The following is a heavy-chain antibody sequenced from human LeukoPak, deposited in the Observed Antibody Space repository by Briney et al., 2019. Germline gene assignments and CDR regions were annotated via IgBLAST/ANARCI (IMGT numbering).Heavy chain of an antibody. CDR2: ISSSSSYI. CDR3: ARDETYDYVWGSFRYPFDY. J-gene: IGHJ4*02. CDR1: GFTFSSYG. V-gene: IGHV3-21*01. Sequence: GGSLRLSCAASGFTFSSYGMNWVRQAPGKGLEWVSSISSSSSYIYYADSVKGRFTISRDNAKNSLYLQMNSLRAEDTAVYYCARDETYDYVWGSFRYPFDYWGQGTLVTVSS. D-gene: IGHD3-16*02.